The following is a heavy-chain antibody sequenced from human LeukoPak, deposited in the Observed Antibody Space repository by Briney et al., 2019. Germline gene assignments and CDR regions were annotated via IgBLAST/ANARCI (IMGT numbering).Heavy chain of an antibody. CDR1: GGSISSYY. V-gene: IGHV4-59*01. J-gene: IGHJ6*03. CDR3: ARDSNSHLYSYFSMDV. Sequence: SETLSLTCNVSGGSISSYYWSWIRQPPGKGLEWIGYIYYSGSTDYNPSLKSRVTISVDSSKNQFSLKLKSVTAADTAVYYCARDSNSHLYSYFSMDVWGKGTTVTVSS. D-gene: IGHD3-16*01. CDR2: IYYSGST.